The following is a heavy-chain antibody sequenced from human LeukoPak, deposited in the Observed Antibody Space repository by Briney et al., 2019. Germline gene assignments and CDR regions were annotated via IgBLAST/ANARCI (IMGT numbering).Heavy chain of an antibody. J-gene: IGHJ5*02. CDR1: GYTFTNYF. CDR2: INPRGGST. V-gene: IGHV1-46*01. D-gene: IGHD2-21*02. CDR3: ARRDCVGDCYSNWFDP. Sequence: GASVKVSCKASGYTFTNYFMHWVRQAPGQGLEWIGIINPRGGSTGYAQKFQGRITMTTDMSTRTVYMELSSLESEDTAVYYCARRDCVGDCYSNWFDPWGQGTLVTVSS.